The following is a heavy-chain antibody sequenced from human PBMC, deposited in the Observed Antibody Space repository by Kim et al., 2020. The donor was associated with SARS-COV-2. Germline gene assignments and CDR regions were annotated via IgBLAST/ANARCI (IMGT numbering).Heavy chain of an antibody. CDR3: GYLTMMTYSAEYFQH. V-gene: IGHV4-39*01. D-gene: IGHD3-22*01. Sequence: PSLKSRVTISVDTSKNQFSLKLSSVTAADTAVYYCGYLTMMTYSAEYFQHWGQGTLVTVSS. J-gene: IGHJ1*01.